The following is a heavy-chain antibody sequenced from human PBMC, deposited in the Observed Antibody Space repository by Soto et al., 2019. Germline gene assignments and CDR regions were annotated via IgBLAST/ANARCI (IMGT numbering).Heavy chain of an antibody. CDR2: IIPIFGTA. CDR1: GGTFSSYA. V-gene: IGHV1-69*12. Sequence: QVQLVQSGAEVKKPGSSVKVSCKASGGTFSSYAISWVRQAPGQGLEWMGGIIPIFGTANYAQKFQGRVTITADESTSTGYMELSSLRSEDTAVYYCARGGYCGGDCYTYYFDYWGQGTLVTVSS. D-gene: IGHD2-21*02. J-gene: IGHJ4*02. CDR3: ARGGYCGGDCYTYYFDY.